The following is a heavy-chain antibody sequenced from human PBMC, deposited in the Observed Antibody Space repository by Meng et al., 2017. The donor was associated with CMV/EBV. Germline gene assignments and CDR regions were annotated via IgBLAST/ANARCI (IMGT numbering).Heavy chain of an antibody. CDR3: AERGGGY. V-gene: IGHV4-59*11. J-gene: IGHJ4*02. Sequence: QVQLQQSGPGLVKPSATLSLTCRGSGVSIRTHYWSWVRQTPGKGLEWIASIHYTGRADYSPSLKSRLTISVDTSDSQLSLKLSSVTPADTAMYYCAERGGGYWGQGILVTVSS. CDR2: IHYTGRA. D-gene: IGHD1-1*01. CDR1: GVSIRTHY.